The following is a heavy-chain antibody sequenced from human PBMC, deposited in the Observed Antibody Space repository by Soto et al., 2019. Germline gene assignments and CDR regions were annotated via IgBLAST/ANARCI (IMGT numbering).Heavy chain of an antibody. CDR3: ARDLSSGWYRGYNWFDP. CDR1: GYTFTSYG. V-gene: IGHV1-18*01. Sequence: QVQLVQSGAEVKKPGASVKVSCKASGYTFTSYGISWVRQAPGQGLEWMGWISAYNGNTNYAQKLQGRVTMTTDTTTSTAYLELRSLRSDDTAVYYCARDLSSGWYRGYNWFDPWGQGTLVIVSS. CDR2: ISAYNGNT. J-gene: IGHJ5*02. D-gene: IGHD6-13*01.